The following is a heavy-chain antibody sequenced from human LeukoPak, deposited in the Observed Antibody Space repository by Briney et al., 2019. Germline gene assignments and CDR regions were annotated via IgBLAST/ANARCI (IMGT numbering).Heavy chain of an antibody. CDR2: ISAYNGNT. V-gene: IGHV1-18*01. CDR1: GYTFTSYG. CDR3: ARGDYDFWSGYYQSVGREYFQH. D-gene: IGHD3-3*01. J-gene: IGHJ1*01. Sequence: ASVKVSCKASGYTFTSYGISWVRQAPGQGLEWMGWISAYNGNTNYAQKLQGRVTMTTDTSTSTAYMELRSLRSDDTAVYYCARGDYDFWSGYYQSVGREYFQHWGQGTLVTVSS.